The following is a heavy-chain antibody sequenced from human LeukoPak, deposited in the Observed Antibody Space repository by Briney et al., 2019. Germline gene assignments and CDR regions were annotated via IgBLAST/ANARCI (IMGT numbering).Heavy chain of an antibody. J-gene: IGHJ4*02. V-gene: IGHV4-59*01. D-gene: IGHD3-9*01. CDR2: IYYSGST. Sequence: SETLSLTCTVSGGSISSYYWSWIRQPPGKGLEWIGYIYYSGSTNYNPSLKSRVTISVDTSKNQFSLELSSVTAADTAVYYCARLDYDILTGYFYFDYWGQGTLVTVSS. CDR3: ARLDYDILTGYFYFDY. CDR1: GGSISSYY.